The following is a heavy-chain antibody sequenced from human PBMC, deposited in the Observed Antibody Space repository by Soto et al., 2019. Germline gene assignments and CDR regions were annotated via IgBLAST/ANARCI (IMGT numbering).Heavy chain of an antibody. V-gene: IGHV4-4*02. CDR2: MFHTGAA. CDR3: ARSDGFYRIDY. Sequence: SETLSLTCTVSGDSITNEIYWGCVRQSPVKGLEWIGDMFHTGAANYNPSLESRVTISLDKSKNQFSLKLNSVTAADTAVYFCARSDGFYRIDYWGQGTLVTVSS. J-gene: IGHJ4*02. D-gene: IGHD2-21*01. CDR1: GDSITNEIY.